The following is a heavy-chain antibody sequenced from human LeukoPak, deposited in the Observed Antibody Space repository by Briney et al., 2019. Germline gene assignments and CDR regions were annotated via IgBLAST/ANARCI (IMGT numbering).Heavy chain of an antibody. J-gene: IGHJ6*04. CDR3: ARVLRSPAAISRVVYYGMDV. V-gene: IGHV4-34*01. D-gene: IGHD2-2*01. CDR2: INHSGST. CDR1: GGSFSGYY. Sequence: SETLSLTCAVYGGSFSGYYWSWIRQPPGKGLEWIGEINHSGSTNYNPSFKSRVTISVDTSKNQFSLKLSSVTAADTAVYYCARVLRSPAAISRVVYYGMDVWGKGTTVTVSS.